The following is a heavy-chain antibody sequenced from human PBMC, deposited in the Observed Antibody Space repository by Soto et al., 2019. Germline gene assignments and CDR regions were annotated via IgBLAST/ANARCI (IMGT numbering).Heavy chain of an antibody. J-gene: IGHJ6*02. V-gene: IGHV3-33*01. CDR2: IRYDGSNQ. CDR1: GFTFSTYG. CDR3: ARDFTAGATYSGPSYYAMDV. D-gene: IGHD1-26*01. Sequence: SLRLSCAASGFTFSTYGMHWARQAPGKGLEWVAGIRYDGSNQYYADSVKGQFTISRDNSKNTLYMQMDSLRADDTAVYYCARDFTAGATYSGPSYYAMDVWGQGTTVTVSS.